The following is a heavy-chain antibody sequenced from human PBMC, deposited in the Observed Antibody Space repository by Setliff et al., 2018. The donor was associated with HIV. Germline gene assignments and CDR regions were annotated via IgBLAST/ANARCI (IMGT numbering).Heavy chain of an antibody. CDR3: ARDRPYSNYDWFDP. J-gene: IGHJ5*02. CDR1: GYTFTSYA. V-gene: IGHV1-3*01. CDR2: INAGNGNT. D-gene: IGHD4-4*01. Sequence: ASVKVPCKASGYTFTSYAMHWVRQAPGQRLEWMGWINAGNGNTKYSQKFQGRVTITRDTSASTAYMELSSLRSEDTAVYYCARDRPYSNYDWFDPWGQGTLVTVSS.